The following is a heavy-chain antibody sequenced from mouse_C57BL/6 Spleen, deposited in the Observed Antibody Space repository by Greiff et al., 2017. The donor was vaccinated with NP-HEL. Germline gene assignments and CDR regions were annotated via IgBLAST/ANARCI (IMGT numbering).Heavy chain of an antibody. Sequence: DVKLVESGGGLVKPGGSLKLSCAASGFTFSDYGMHWVRQAPEKGLEWVAYISSGSSTIYYADTVKGRFTISRDNAKNTLFLQMTSLRSEDTAMYYCARKLRWYFDVWGTGTTVTVSS. CDR3: ARKLRWYFDV. V-gene: IGHV5-17*01. CDR2: ISSGSSTI. J-gene: IGHJ1*03. CDR1: GFTFSDYG. D-gene: IGHD1-1*01.